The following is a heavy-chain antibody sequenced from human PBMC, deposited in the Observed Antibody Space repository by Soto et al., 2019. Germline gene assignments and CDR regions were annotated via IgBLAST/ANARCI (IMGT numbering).Heavy chain of an antibody. V-gene: IGHV3-48*02. CDR3: ARVWVPAAMSDYYYGMDV. Sequence: EVQLVESGGGLVQPGGSLRLSCAASGFTFSSYSMNWVRQAPGKGLEWVSYISSSSSTIYYADSVKGRFTISRDNAKNSLYLQMNSLRDEDTAVYYCARVWVPAAMSDYYYGMDVWGRGTTVTFAS. J-gene: IGHJ6*02. D-gene: IGHD2-2*01. CDR2: ISSSSSTI. CDR1: GFTFSSYS.